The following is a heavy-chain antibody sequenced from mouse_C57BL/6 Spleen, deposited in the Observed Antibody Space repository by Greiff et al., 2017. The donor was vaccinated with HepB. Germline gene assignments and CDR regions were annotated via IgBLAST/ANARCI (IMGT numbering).Heavy chain of an antibody. Sequence: QVQLKQSGPELVKPGASVKISCKASGYAFSSSWMNWVKQRPGKGLEWIGRIYPGDGDTNYNGKFKGKATLTADKSSSTAYMQLSSLTSEDSAVYFCARTGGFRFAYWGQGTLVTVSA. J-gene: IGHJ3*01. CDR2: IYPGDGDT. CDR3: ARTGGFRFAY. V-gene: IGHV1-82*01. CDR1: GYAFSSSW.